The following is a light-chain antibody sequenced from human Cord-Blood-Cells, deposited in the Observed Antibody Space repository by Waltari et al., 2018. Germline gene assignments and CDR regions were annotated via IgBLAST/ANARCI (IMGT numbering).Light chain of an antibody. V-gene: IGLV2-14*01. J-gene: IGLJ3*02. CDR1: SRDVGGYHY. CDR2: EVS. CDR3: SSYTSSSTWV. Sequence: SALTVRASVSGSPGQSITISCTGTSRDVGGYHYVSWYQQHPGKAPKPMIYEVSNRPSGVSNRFSGSKSGNTASLTISGLQAEDEADYYCSSYTSSSTWVFGGGTKLTVL.